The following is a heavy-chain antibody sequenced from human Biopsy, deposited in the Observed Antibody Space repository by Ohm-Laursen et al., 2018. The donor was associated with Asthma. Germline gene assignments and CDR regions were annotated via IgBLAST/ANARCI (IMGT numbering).Heavy chain of an antibody. D-gene: IGHD1-26*01. CDR1: YGSITSGGYY. CDR2: IYYSGST. J-gene: IGHJ3*02. V-gene: IGHV4-31*11. Sequence: SQTLSLTCAVSYGSITSGGYYWTWIRQHPGKGLEWIGFIYYSGSTYYNPSLKSRVSISIDTSKNQFSLSLSSVTAADTAVYFCARDLGIVGATPDGFNIWGQGTLVTVSS. CDR3: ARDLGIVGATPDGFNI.